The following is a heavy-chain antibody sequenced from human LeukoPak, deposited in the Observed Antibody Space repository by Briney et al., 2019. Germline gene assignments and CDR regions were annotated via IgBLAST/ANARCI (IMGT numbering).Heavy chain of an antibody. D-gene: IGHD6-6*01. J-gene: IGHJ4*02. Sequence: PGESLRLACAASGFTFSDYYMSWIRQAPGKGLEWVSYISGSGSDISYADSVKGRFTISRDNAKNSLYLQMNSLGAEDSAVYYCARLPRLLDSWGQGTLVTVSS. CDR3: ARLPRLLDS. V-gene: IGHV3-11*01. CDR1: GFTFSDYY. CDR2: ISGSGSDI.